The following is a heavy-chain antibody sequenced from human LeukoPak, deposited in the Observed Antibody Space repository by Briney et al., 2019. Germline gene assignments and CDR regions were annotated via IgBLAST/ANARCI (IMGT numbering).Heavy chain of an antibody. CDR3: ARGDGAARRGYYYYYMDV. Sequence: SQTLSLTCTVSGGSISSGDHYWSWIRQPPGKGLECIGDIYYSRSTYYNPSLKSRVTISVDTSKNEFSLKLSSVTAADTAVYYCARGDGAARRGYYYYYMDVWGKGTTVTVSS. CDR1: GGSISSGDHY. D-gene: IGHD6-6*01. V-gene: IGHV4-30-4*08. J-gene: IGHJ6*03. CDR2: IYYSRST.